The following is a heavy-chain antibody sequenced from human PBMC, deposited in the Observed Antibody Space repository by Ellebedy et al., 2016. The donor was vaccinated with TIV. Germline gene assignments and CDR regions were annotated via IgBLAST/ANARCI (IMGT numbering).Heavy chain of an antibody. Sequence: MPSETLSLTCSVSGGSISAYYWTWIRQPPGKGLEWIGYIFYTGSTDYNPSPKSRVTISVDTSTNQFSLKLSSVTAADTAVYYCARERTVVRGPTERRVWFDPWGQGTLVTVSS. V-gene: IGHV4-59*01. CDR3: ARERTVVRGPTERRVWFDP. J-gene: IGHJ5*02. CDR1: GGSISAYY. CDR2: IFYTGST. D-gene: IGHD3-10*01.